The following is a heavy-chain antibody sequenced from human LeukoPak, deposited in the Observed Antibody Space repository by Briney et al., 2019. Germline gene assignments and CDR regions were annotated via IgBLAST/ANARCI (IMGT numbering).Heavy chain of an antibody. V-gene: IGHV3-7*01. J-gene: IGHJ4*02. CDR1: GLTFSRHW. Sequence: GGSLRLSCAASGLTFSRHWMSWVRQAPGKGLEWVAYIKQGGSETYYVDSVKGRFTISRDDAKNSLDLQMNSLRAEDTALYYCVTGSGSNWGQGTLVTVSS. D-gene: IGHD1-26*01. CDR3: VTGSGSN. CDR2: IKQGGSET.